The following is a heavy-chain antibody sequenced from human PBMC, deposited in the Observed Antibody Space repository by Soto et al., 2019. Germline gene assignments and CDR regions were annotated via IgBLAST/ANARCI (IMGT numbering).Heavy chain of an antibody. CDR2: ISYDGSNK. V-gene: IGHV3-30-3*01. J-gene: IGHJ6*02. D-gene: IGHD1-7*01. CDR1: GFTFSSYA. CDR3: ERDQGGTTLYYHGMDV. Sequence: QVQLVESGGGVVQPGRSLRLSCAASGFTFSSYAMHWVRQAPGKGLEWVALISYDGSNKYYADSVKGRFTISRDNSKNTLYLQMNSLRPEDTALYHCERDQGGTTLYYHGMDVWGQGTTVPVSS.